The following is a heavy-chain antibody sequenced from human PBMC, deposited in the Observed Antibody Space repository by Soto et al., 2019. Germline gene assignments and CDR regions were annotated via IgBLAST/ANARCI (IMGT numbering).Heavy chain of an antibody. CDR2: ISSSSSTI. Sequence: GGSLRLSCAASGFTFSSYSMNWVRQAPGKGLEWVSYISSSSSTIYYADSVKGRFTISRDNAKNSLYLQMNSLRAEDTAVYYCGRDPRYLGYCSGGSCYSDYWGQGTLVTVS. D-gene: IGHD2-15*01. CDR3: GRDPRYLGYCSGGSCYSDY. J-gene: IGHJ4*02. CDR1: GFTFSSYS. V-gene: IGHV3-48*01.